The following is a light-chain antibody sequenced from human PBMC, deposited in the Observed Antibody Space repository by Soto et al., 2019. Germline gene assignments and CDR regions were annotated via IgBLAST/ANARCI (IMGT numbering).Light chain of an antibody. J-gene: IGKJ1*01. V-gene: IGKV3-20*01. CDR2: GTS. CDR3: QQYGSWT. CDR1: QTISSNY. Sequence: EIVLTQSPGTLTVSPGERATLSCRASQTISSNYLAWYQQKPGQAPSLLIYGTSSRATGIADRFSGSGSGTAFTLTISRLEPEDSAIYYCQQYGSWTFGQGTKVEIK.